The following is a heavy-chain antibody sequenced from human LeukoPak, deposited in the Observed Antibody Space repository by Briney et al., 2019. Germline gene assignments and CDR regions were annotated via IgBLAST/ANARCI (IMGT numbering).Heavy chain of an antibody. J-gene: IGHJ4*02. Sequence: GGSLRLSCAASGFTFSSYSMNWVRQAPGKGLEWVAAISASGSATSYADSVRGRFTISKDNSKSTTYLQMNSLRAEDTAVYYCAPPAGCSSTSCQNDYWGQGTLVTVSS. CDR2: ISASGSAT. CDR3: APPAGCSSTSCQNDY. V-gene: IGHV3-23*01. D-gene: IGHD2-2*01. CDR1: GFTFSSYS.